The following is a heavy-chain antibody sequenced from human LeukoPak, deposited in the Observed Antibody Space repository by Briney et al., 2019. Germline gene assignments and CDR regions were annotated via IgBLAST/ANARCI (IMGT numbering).Heavy chain of an antibody. V-gene: IGHV4-30-2*01. J-gene: IGHJ4*02. D-gene: IGHD3-10*01. CDR3: ARERGLWFEDY. CDR2: IYHSGST. CDR1: GGSISSGGYY. Sequence: SQTLSLTCTVSGGSISSGGYYWSWIRQPPGKGLEWIGYIYHSGSTYYNPSLKSRVTISVDRSKNQFSLKLSSVTAADTAVYYCARERGLWFEDYWGQGTLVTVSS.